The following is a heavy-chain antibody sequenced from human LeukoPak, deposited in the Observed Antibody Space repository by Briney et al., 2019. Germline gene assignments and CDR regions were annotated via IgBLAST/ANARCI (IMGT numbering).Heavy chain of an antibody. CDR1: GYTFTGYY. Sequence: ASVKVSCKASGYTFTGYYMHWVRQAPGQGLEWMGWINPNSGGTNYAQKFQGRVTMTRDTSISTAYMELSRLRSDDTAVHYCARGPLTAVNYYYYGMDVWGQGTTVTVSS. V-gene: IGHV1-2*02. J-gene: IGHJ6*02. CDR2: INPNSGGT. CDR3: ARGPLTAVNYYYYGMDV. D-gene: IGHD5-18*01.